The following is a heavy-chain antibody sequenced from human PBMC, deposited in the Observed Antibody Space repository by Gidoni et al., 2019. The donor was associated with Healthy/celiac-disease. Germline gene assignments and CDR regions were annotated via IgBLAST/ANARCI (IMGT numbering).Heavy chain of an antibody. Sequence: EVQLVESGGGLVKPGGSLRLSCAASGFTFSNAWMSWVRQAPGKGLEWVGRIKSKTDGGTTDYAAPVKGRFTISRDDSKNTLYLQMNSLKTEDTAVYYCTTGNWGPIDDAFDIWGQGTMVTVSS. V-gene: IGHV3-15*01. J-gene: IGHJ3*02. CDR3: TTGNWGPIDDAFDI. CDR1: GFTFSNAW. CDR2: IKSKTDGGTT. D-gene: IGHD7-27*01.